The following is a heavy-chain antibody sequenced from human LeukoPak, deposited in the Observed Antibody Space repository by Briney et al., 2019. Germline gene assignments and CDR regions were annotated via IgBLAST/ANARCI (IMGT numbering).Heavy chain of an antibody. CDR3: AKDQGRGGFGLDC. V-gene: IGHV3-48*03. J-gene: IGHJ4*02. D-gene: IGHD3-16*01. CDR1: GLTFSNYE. CDR2: ISGSGSRI. Sequence: PGGSLRLSCAGSGLTFSNYEMNWVRQAPGKGLEWISFISGSGSRIYYADSVKGRFTISRDSAKNSLYLQMNNLRADDTAVYYCAKDQGRGGFGLDCWGQGTLVTVSS.